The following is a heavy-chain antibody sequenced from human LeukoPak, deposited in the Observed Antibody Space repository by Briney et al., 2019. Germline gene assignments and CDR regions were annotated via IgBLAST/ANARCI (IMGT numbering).Heavy chain of an antibody. CDR3: ARGYSYGPNYFDY. Sequence: GASVKVSCKASGYTFTSYYMHWVRQAPGQGLEWMGWINPNSGGTNYAQKFQGWVTMTRDTSISTAYMELSRLRSDDTAVYYCARGYSYGPNYFDYWGQGTLVTVSS. CDR2: INPNSGGT. CDR1: GYTFTSYY. V-gene: IGHV1-2*04. J-gene: IGHJ4*02. D-gene: IGHD5-18*01.